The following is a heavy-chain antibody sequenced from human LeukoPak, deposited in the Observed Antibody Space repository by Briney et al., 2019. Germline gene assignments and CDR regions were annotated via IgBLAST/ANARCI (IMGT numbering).Heavy chain of an antibody. J-gene: IGHJ4*02. Sequence: PGGSLRLSCAASGLTFSSYAMSWVRHAPGKGLEGVSAISGSWGSTYYADSLKGRLTISRDNSKNTLYLQMNSMRAEDTAVYYYAKDQVIYYGSGSYLYWGQGTLVTVSS. CDR3: AKDQVIYYGSGSYLY. CDR1: GLTFSSYA. V-gene: IGHV3-23*01. D-gene: IGHD3-10*01. CDR2: ISGSWGST.